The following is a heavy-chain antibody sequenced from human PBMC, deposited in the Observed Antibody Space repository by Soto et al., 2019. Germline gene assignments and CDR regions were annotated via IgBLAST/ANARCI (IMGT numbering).Heavy chain of an antibody. Sequence: GASVKVSCKASGGTFSSYTISWVRQAPGQGLEWMGRIIPILGIANYAQKFQGRVTITADKSTSTAYMELSSLRSEDTAVYYCARSCFVYYDSSGYPPAYYYGMDVWGQGTTVTVSS. CDR2: IIPILGIA. CDR1: GGTFSSYT. D-gene: IGHD3-22*01. J-gene: IGHJ6*02. V-gene: IGHV1-69*02. CDR3: ARSCFVYYDSSGYPPAYYYGMDV.